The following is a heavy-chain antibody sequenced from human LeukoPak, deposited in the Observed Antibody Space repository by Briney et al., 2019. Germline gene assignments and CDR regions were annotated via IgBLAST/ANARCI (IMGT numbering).Heavy chain of an antibody. Sequence: GRSLRLSCAASGFTFDDYAMHWVRQAPGKGLEWVSGISWNSGSIGYADSVKGRFTISRDNAKNSLYLQMNSLRAEDTALYYCAKARDLGIAVAGPTYYFDYWGQGTLVTVSS. CDR2: ISWNSGSI. V-gene: IGHV3-9*01. D-gene: IGHD6-19*01. J-gene: IGHJ4*02. CDR3: AKARDLGIAVAGPTYYFDY. CDR1: GFTFDDYA.